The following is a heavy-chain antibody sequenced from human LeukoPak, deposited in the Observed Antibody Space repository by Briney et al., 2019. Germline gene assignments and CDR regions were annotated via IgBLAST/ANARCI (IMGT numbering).Heavy chain of an antibody. Sequence: GWSLRLSCAASGFTFSSYGMHWVRQAPRKELEGVAFVRYYGSNKYYADSVKGRYTNSRDNSENTVYLQMNSLRVEDTAVYYCAKGGSSSFYSDYWGQGTLVTVSS. V-gene: IGHV3-30*02. D-gene: IGHD6-6*01. CDR1: GFTFSSYG. CDR2: VRYYGSNK. J-gene: IGHJ4*02. CDR3: AKGGSSSFYSDY.